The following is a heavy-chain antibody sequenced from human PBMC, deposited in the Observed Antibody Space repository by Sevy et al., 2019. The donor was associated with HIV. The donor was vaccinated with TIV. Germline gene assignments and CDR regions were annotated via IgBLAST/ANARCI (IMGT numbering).Heavy chain of an antibody. CDR3: ARSLAAAENWFDP. V-gene: IGHV3-48*01. Sequence: GGSLRLSCVGSGFTFREYSMNWVRQAPGKGLEWVSYISGSSTTIDNADSVKGRFSISRDNADNSVFLQMNRLRVEDTAGYYCARSLAAAENWFDPWGQGTLVTVSS. D-gene: IGHD6-13*01. CDR1: GFTFREYS. CDR2: ISGSSTTI. J-gene: IGHJ5*02.